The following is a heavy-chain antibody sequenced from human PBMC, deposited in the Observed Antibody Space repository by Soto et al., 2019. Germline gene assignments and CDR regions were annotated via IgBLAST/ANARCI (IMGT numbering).Heavy chain of an antibody. CDR1: GFTFTSYD. CDR2: MNPNSGNT. J-gene: IGHJ5*02. D-gene: IGHD5-12*01. CDR3: ARGLVATIQRLGFDP. Sequence: QVQLVQSGAEVKKPGASVKVSCKTSGFTFTSYDINWVRQATGQGLEWMGWMNPNSGNTGYAQKFQGRVTMTRNTSISTAYMELRSLRSDDTAVYYCARGLVATIQRLGFDPWGQGTLVTVSS. V-gene: IGHV1-8*01.